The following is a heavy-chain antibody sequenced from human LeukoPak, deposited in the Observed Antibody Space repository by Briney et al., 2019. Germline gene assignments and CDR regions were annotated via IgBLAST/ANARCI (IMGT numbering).Heavy chain of an antibody. CDR3: ATQRDHSDYVFDF. Sequence: SETLSLTCTVSGGSISSCYWSWIRQSPGKGLEWIGYISHSGTTNYKSSLKSRVTISVDTSKKQFSLKLSSVTAADVAIYFCATQRDHSDYVFDFWGQGTLVTVSS. CDR1: GGSISSCY. J-gene: IGHJ4*02. V-gene: IGHV4-59*01. D-gene: IGHD4-11*01. CDR2: ISHSGTT.